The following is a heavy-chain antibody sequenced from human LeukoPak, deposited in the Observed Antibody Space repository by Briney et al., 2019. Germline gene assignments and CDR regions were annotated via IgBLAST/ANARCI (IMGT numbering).Heavy chain of an antibody. Sequence: GGSLRLSCAASGFTFSSYSMNWVRQAPGKGLEWVSGISWNSGSIGYADSVKGRFTISRDNAKNSLYLQMNSLRAEDTAVYYCAKDGGRGGYYFDYWGQGTLVTVSS. J-gene: IGHJ4*02. V-gene: IGHV3-48*04. CDR1: GFTFSSYS. CDR2: ISWNSGSI. CDR3: AKDGGRGGYYFDY.